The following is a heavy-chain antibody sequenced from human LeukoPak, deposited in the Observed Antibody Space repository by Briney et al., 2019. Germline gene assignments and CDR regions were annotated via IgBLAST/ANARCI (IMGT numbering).Heavy chain of an antibody. CDR2: INHSGST. Sequence: PSETLSLTCAVYGGSFSGYYWSWIRQPPGKGLEWIGEINHSGSTNYNPSLKSRVTISVDTSKNQFSLKLSSVTAADTAVYYCARRPLWFGKDYMDVWGKGTTVTISS. CDR3: ARRPLWFGKDYMDV. V-gene: IGHV4-34*01. J-gene: IGHJ6*03. D-gene: IGHD3-10*01. CDR1: GGSFSGYY.